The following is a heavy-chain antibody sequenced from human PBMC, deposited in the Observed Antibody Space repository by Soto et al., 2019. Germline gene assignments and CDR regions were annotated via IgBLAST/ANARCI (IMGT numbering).Heavy chain of an antibody. D-gene: IGHD3-10*01. J-gene: IGHJ4*02. CDR1: GGSIKSYW. Sequence: PLEIRSLAYSVSGGSIKSYWWSWIRQPAGKGLEWIGRVYSSGTTDYNPSLNSRATLSVETSKNQFSLKLSSVTAADTAVYYCARDIGAYAYGEGYWGQGIQV. CDR3: ARDIGAYAYGEGY. V-gene: IGHV4-4*07. CDR2: VYSSGTT.